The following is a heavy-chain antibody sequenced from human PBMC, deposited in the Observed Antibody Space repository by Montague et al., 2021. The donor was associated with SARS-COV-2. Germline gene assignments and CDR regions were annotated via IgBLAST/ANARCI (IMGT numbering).Heavy chain of an antibody. Sequence: SRRLSCAASGFTFSSYAMHWVRQAPGKGLEWVAVISYDGSNKYYADSVKGRFTISRDNSKNTLYLQMNSLRAEDTAVYYCARDGEYYDFWSGYSRPVNYYYYYYMDVWGKGTTVTVSS. D-gene: IGHD3-3*01. CDR1: GFTFSSYA. J-gene: IGHJ6*03. CDR2: ISYDGSNK. CDR3: ARDGEYYDFWSGYSRPVNYYYYYYMDV. V-gene: IGHV3-30*04.